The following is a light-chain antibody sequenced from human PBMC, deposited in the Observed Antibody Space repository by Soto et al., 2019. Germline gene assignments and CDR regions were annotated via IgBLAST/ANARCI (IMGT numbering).Light chain of an antibody. CDR1: SSDVGTYSY. CDR3: CSYAGGYTHAV. J-gene: IGLJ2*01. Sequence: QSVLTQPRSVSGPPGQSVSISCSGTSSDVGTYSYVSWYQQHPGKAPKLMIYDVSKRPSGVPDRFSGSKSGNTASLTISGLQAEDEADYYCCSYAGGYTHAVFGGGTK. CDR2: DVS. V-gene: IGLV2-11*01.